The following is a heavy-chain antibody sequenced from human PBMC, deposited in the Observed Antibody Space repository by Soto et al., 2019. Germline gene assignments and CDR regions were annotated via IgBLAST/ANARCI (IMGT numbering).Heavy chain of an antibody. CDR2: IYYSGST. D-gene: IGHD3-22*01. V-gene: IGHV4-61*01. Sequence: SETLSLTCTVSGGSVSSGSYYWSWIRQPPGKGLEWIGYIYYSGSTNYNPSLKSRVTISVDTSKNQFSLKLSSVTAADTAVYYCARYDSSGYVGISWGQGTLVTVSS. J-gene: IGHJ4*02. CDR1: GGSVSSGSYY. CDR3: ARYDSSGYVGIS.